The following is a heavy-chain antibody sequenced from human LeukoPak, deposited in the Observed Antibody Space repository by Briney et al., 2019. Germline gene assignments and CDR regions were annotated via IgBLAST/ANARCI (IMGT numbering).Heavy chain of an antibody. D-gene: IGHD6-13*01. CDR1: GFTFSSYG. CDR2: ISYDGSNK. CDR3: ASRPGIAAAGDDY. V-gene: IGHV3-30*03. J-gene: IGHJ4*02. Sequence: GRSLRLSCAASGFTFSSYGMHWVRQAPGKGPEGVVVISYDGSNKYYADSVKGRFTISRDNSKNTLYLQMNSLRAEDTAVYYCASRPGIAAAGDDYWGQGTLVTVSS.